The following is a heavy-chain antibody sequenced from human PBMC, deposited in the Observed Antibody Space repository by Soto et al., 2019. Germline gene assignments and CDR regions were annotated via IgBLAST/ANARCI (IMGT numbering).Heavy chain of an antibody. CDR2: IYYSGST. CDR1: GGSISSISYY. CDR3: ARTGYSSSWYGVTGWFDP. V-gene: IGHV4-39*01. Sequence: SETLSLTCTVSGGSISSISYYWGWIRQPPGKGLEWIGSIYYSGSTYYNPSLKSRVTISVDTSKNQFSLKLSSVTAADTAVYYCARTGYSSSWYGVTGWFDPWGQGTLVTVSS. J-gene: IGHJ5*02. D-gene: IGHD6-13*01.